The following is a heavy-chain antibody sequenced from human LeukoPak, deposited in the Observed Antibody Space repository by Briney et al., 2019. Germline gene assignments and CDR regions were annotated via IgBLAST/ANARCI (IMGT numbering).Heavy chain of an antibody. CDR3: ARAVRYFERIMVRGVIDGMDV. D-gene: IGHD3-10*01. CDR1: GYTFSSYG. Sequence: GVSVKVSCKTSGYTFSSYGINWVRQAPGQGREWMGWMNPNSGGTNYAQKFQGRVAKTRDTSIITAYMELSRLRSDDTAVYYCARAVRYFERIMVRGVIDGMDVWGQGTTVTVSS. J-gene: IGHJ6*02. CDR2: MNPNSGGT. V-gene: IGHV1-2*02.